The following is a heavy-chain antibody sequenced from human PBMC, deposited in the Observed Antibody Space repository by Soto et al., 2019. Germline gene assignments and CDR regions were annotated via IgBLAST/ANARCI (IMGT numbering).Heavy chain of an antibody. CDR1: GFTFSSYS. CDR2: ISSSSSYI. Sequence: GGSLRLSCAASGFTFSSYSMNWVRQAPGKGLEWVSSISSSSSYIYYADSVKGRFTISRDNAKNSLYLQMNSLRAEDTAVYYCARDMESHTVTTFDYWGQGTLVTVSS. CDR3: ARDMESHTVTTFDY. V-gene: IGHV3-21*01. J-gene: IGHJ4*02. D-gene: IGHD4-4*01.